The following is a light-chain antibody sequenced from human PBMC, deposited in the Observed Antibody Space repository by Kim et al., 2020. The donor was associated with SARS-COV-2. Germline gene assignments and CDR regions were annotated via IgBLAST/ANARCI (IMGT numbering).Light chain of an antibody. V-gene: IGKV3-11*01. J-gene: IGKJ4*01. CDR1: LSVSSY. CDR2: DAS. CDR3: QQRSDWPPT. Sequence: PGERATLSCRASLSVSSYLTWYQQKPGQAPRLLIYDASNRASGIPARFSGSGSGTDFTLTISSLEPEDFAVYYCQQRSDWPPTFGGGTKVDIK.